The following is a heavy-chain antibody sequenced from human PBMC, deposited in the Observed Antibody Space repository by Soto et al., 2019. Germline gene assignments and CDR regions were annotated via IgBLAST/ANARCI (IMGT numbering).Heavy chain of an antibody. CDR1: GDSVSSNSAA. D-gene: IGHD1-1*01. CDR3: ARERQLQRYNYYYLDS. V-gene: IGHV6-1*01. CDR2: TYYRSKWYN. J-gene: IGHJ6*03. Sequence: SQTLSLTCAISGDSVSSNSAAWHWIRHSPSRGLEWLGRTYYRSKWYNDYAVSVKSRITINPDTSTNKFSLQLNSVTPEDTAVYYCARERQLQRYNYYYLDSWGKGTTVAVSS.